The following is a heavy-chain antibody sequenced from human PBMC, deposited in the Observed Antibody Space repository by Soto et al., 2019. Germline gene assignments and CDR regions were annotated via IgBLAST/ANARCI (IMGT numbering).Heavy chain of an antibody. CDR1: GGSVSSGSYY. J-gene: IGHJ4*02. V-gene: IGHV4-61*01. Sequence: QVQLQESGPGLVKPSETLSLTCTVSGGSVSSGSYYWSWIRQPPGKGLEWIEYIYYSGSTNYNPSLKSRVTISVDTSKNQFSLKLSSVTAADTAVYYCARGGVGAISDYWGQGTLVTVSS. CDR2: IYYSGST. D-gene: IGHD1-26*01. CDR3: ARGGVGAISDY.